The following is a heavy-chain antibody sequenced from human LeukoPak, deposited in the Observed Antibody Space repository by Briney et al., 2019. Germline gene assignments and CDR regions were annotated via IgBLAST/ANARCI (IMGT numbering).Heavy chain of an antibody. D-gene: IGHD6-19*01. Sequence: SAVPVSCKASRCTLSSYALSYVRQPPGQGLEGMGRQIPVFGIANYAQKFQDRVTITAEKSTSTAYMELSSLRSENTAVYYCARDCNAAVAGTDWFDPWGQGTLVTVSS. J-gene: IGHJ5*02. V-gene: IGHV1-69*04. CDR1: RCTLSSYA. CDR2: QIPVFGIA. CDR3: ARDCNAAVAGTDWFDP.